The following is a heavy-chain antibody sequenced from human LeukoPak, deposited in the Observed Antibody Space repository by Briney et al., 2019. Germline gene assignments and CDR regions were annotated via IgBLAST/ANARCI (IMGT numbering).Heavy chain of an antibody. CDR1: GGTFSSYA. D-gene: IGHD1-7*01. Sequence: SVKVSCKASGGTFSSYAISWARQAPGQGLEWMGGIIPIFGTANYAQKFQGRVTITTDESTSTAYMELSSLRSEDTAVYYCARGNNWNSWYFDYWGQGTLVTVSS. V-gene: IGHV1-69*05. J-gene: IGHJ4*02. CDR3: ARGNNWNSWYFDY. CDR2: IIPIFGTA.